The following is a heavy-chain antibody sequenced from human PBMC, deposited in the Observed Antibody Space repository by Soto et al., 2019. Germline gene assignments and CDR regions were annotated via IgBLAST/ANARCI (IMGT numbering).Heavy chain of an antibody. CDR1: GCSISSGGYY. CDR2: IYYSGST. J-gene: IGHJ6*02. V-gene: IGHV4-31*03. D-gene: IGHD5-12*01. CDR3: ARDPSIVATTGTYYYYYGMDV. Sequence: SETLSLTCTVSGCSISSGGYYCSWIRQHPGKGLEWIGYIYYSGSTYYNPSLKSRVSISVDTSKNQFSLKLSSVTAADTAVYYCARDPSIVATTGTYYYYYGMDVWGQGTTVTVS.